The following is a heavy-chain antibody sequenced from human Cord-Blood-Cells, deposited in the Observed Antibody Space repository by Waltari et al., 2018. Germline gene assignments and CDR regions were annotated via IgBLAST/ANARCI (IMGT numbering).Heavy chain of an antibody. D-gene: IGHD2-2*02. J-gene: IGHJ4*02. Sequence: EVQLVESGGGLVQPGGSLRLSCAASGFTFSSYWMSWVRQAPGKGWVANIRQGGSEKYYVDAVKGRFTISRDNAKNSLYLQMNSLRAEDTAVYYCAREYCSSTSCYTRYFDYWGQGTLVTVSS. CDR2: IRQGGSEK. V-gene: IGHV3-7*01. CDR1: GFTFSSYW. CDR3: AREYCSSTSCYTRYFDY.